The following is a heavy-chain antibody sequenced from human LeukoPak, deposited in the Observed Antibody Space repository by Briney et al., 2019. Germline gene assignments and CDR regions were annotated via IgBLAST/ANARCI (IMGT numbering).Heavy chain of an antibody. CDR2: FSGSSEYT. Sequence: PGGSLRLSCGASGYTFSNSYTSWIPKAPGKGRAGGSYFSGSSEYTDNADSVKGRFTISRDNAKNSLYLHVDRLRVEDTAVYYCVRENYGIFDYWGQGTLVTVSS. J-gene: IGHJ4*02. D-gene: IGHD4-17*01. V-gene: IGHV3-11*06. CDR3: VRENYGIFDY. CDR1: GYTFSNSY.